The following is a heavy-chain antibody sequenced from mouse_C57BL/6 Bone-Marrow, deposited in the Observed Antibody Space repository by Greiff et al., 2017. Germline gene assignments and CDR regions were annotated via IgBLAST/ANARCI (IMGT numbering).Heavy chain of an antibody. CDR1: GYTFTSYG. Sequence: QVQLQQSGAELARPGASVKLSCKASGYTFTSYGISWVKQRTGQGLEWIGEIYPRSGNTYYNEKFKGKATLTADKSSSTAYMELRSLTSEDSAVYFCTRTGHYGSNCFDYWGQGTTLTVSS. D-gene: IGHD1-1*01. V-gene: IGHV1-81*01. CDR3: TRTGHYGSNCFDY. J-gene: IGHJ2*01. CDR2: IYPRSGNT.